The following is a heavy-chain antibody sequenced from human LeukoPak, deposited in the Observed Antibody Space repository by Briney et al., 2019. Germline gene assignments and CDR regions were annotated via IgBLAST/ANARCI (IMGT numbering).Heavy chain of an antibody. V-gene: IGHV1-2*02. CDR1: GYTFTGYY. J-gene: IGHJ4*02. CDR2: INPNSGGT. D-gene: IGHD6-6*01. CDR3: VQYSSSTIGSGY. Sequence: ASVKVSCKASGYTFTGYYMHWVRQAPGQGLEWMGWINPNSGGTNYAQKFQGRVTMTRDTSISTAYMELSRLRSDDTAVYYCVQYSSSTIGSGYWGQGTLVTVSS.